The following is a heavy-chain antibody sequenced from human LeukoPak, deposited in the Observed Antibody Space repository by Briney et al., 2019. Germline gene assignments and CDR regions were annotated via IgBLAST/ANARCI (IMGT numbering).Heavy chain of an antibody. J-gene: IGHJ6*02. CDR2: IYYSGST. CDR3: ARIFISYYYGSGRPNYYGMDV. CDR1: GGSISSGGYY. D-gene: IGHD3-10*01. V-gene: IGHV4-31*03. Sequence: SETLSLTCTVSGGSISSGGYYWSWIRQHPGKGLEWSGYIYYSGSTYYNPSLKSRVTISVDTSKNQFSLKLSSVTAADTAVYYCARIFISYYYGSGRPNYYGMDVWGQGTTVTVSS.